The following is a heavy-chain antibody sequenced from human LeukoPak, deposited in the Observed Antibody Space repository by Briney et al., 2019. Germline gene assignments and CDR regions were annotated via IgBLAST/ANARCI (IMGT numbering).Heavy chain of an antibody. Sequence: QSGGSLRLSCAASGFTFSSYAMSWVRQAPGKGLEWVSAISGSGGSTYYADSVKGRFTISRDNSKNTLCLQMNSLRAEDTAVYYCAKDRENWNLGWFDPWGQGTLVTVSS. D-gene: IGHD1-7*01. CDR1: GFTFSSYA. CDR3: AKDRENWNLGWFDP. V-gene: IGHV3-23*01. CDR2: ISGSGGST. J-gene: IGHJ5*02.